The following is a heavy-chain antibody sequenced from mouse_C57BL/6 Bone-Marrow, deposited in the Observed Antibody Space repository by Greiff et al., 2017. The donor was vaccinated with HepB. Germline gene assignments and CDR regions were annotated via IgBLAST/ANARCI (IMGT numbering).Heavy chain of an antibody. V-gene: IGHV1-82*01. CDR1: GYAFSSSW. CDR2: IYPGDGDT. Sequence: QVQLQQSGPELVKPGASVKISCKASGYAFSSSWMNWVKQRPGKGLEWIGRIYPGDGDTNYNGKFKGKATLTADKSSSTAYMQLSSLTSEDSAVYFCARSSYYYGSSVYAMDYWGQGTSVTVSS. CDR3: ARSSYYYGSSVYAMDY. J-gene: IGHJ4*01. D-gene: IGHD1-1*01.